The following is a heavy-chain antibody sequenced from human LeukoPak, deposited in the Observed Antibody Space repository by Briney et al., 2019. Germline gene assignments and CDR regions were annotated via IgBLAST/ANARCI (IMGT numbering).Heavy chain of an antibody. CDR3: ARGYYTYYYYNGMDV. J-gene: IGHJ6*02. D-gene: IGHD1-26*01. CDR2: TCYRSKWYN. V-gene: IGHV6-1*01. Sequence: SQTLSLTCAISGDSVSSSSAAWNWIRQSPSRGLEWLGRTCYRSKWYNDYAVSVKSRMTINPDTSKNLFSLHLNSVTPEDTAVYYCARGYYTYYYYNGMDVWGQGTTVIVSS. CDR1: GDSVSSSSAA.